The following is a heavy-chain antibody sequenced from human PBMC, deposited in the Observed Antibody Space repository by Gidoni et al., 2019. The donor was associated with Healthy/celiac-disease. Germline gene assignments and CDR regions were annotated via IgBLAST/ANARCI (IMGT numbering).Heavy chain of an antibody. D-gene: IGHD4-17*01. Sequence: GYIYYSGSTYYNPSLKSRVTISVDTSKNQFSLKLSSVTAADTAVYYCARDGSMTTARGGAFDIWGQGTMVTVSS. CDR2: IYYSGST. CDR3: ARDGSMTTARGGAFDI. J-gene: IGHJ3*02. V-gene: IGHV4-31*02.